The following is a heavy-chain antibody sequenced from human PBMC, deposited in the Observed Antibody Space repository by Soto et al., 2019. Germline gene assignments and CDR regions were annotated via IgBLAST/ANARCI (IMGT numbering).Heavy chain of an antibody. Sequence: GGSLRLSCAASGFTFSSYGMHWVRQAPGKGLEWVAVIWYDGSNKYYADSVKGRFTISRDNSKNTLYLKMNSLRAEDTAVYYCARPNGDSSSPYWYFDLWGRGTLVTVSS. CDR2: IWYDGSNK. J-gene: IGHJ2*01. CDR1: GFTFSSYG. V-gene: IGHV3-33*08. CDR3: ARPNGDSSSPYWYFDL. D-gene: IGHD6-6*01.